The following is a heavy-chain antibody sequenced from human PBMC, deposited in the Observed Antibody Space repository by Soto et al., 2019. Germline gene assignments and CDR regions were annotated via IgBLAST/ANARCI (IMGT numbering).Heavy chain of an antibody. Sequence: RLSCAASGFTYSSYAVSWVRQAPGKGLEWVSAISGSGGSTYYADSVKGRFTISRDNSKNTLYLQMNSLRAEDTAVYYCAKDPGYCSGGSCSWAFDIWGQGTMVTV. V-gene: IGHV3-23*01. J-gene: IGHJ3*02. CDR1: GFTYSSYA. D-gene: IGHD2-15*01. CDR3: AKDPGYCSGGSCSWAFDI. CDR2: ISGSGGST.